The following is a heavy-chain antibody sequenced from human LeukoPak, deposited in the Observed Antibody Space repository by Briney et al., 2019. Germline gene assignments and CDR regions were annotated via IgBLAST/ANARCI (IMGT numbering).Heavy chain of an antibody. CDR3: ARVSHHCSGGSCRISYFDY. CDR1: GGSMSSYY. CDR2: ICYSGST. V-gene: IGHV4-59*01. D-gene: IGHD2-15*01. J-gene: IGHJ4*02. Sequence: SETLSLTCTVSGGSMSSYYWSWIRQPPGKGREGIGYICYSGSTNYNPSLKSRVTISVGTSKNQFSLKLSSVTAADTAVYYCARVSHHCSGGSCRISYFDYWGQGTLVTVSS.